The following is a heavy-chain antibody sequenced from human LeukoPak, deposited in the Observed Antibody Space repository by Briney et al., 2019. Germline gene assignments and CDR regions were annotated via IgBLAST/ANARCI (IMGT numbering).Heavy chain of an antibody. J-gene: IGHJ4*02. Sequence: ASVKVSCKASAYTFTSYYMHWVRQAPRQGLEWRGIINPSVVSTTYAQKFQGRVTMTRDTSKSTVYMELSSLRSEDTAVYYCARDDHYYDTSGYSLFDCWGQGTLVTVSS. D-gene: IGHD3-22*01. CDR1: AYTFTSYY. CDR2: INPSVVST. V-gene: IGHV1-46*01. CDR3: ARDDHYYDTSGYSLFDC.